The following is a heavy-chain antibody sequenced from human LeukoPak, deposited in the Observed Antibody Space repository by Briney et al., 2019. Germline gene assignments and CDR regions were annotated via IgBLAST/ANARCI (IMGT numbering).Heavy chain of an antibody. Sequence: GGSLRLSCAASGFTFSRYGMHWVRQAPGKGLEWVAVISYDGSHKYYEDSVKGRFTISRDNSKNTLYLQMNSLRAEDTAVYYRAKEYCGGDCHSDYFDYWGQGTLVTVSS. CDR1: GFTFSRYG. CDR3: AKEYCGGDCHSDYFDY. CDR2: ISYDGSHK. J-gene: IGHJ4*02. D-gene: IGHD2-21*02. V-gene: IGHV3-30*18.